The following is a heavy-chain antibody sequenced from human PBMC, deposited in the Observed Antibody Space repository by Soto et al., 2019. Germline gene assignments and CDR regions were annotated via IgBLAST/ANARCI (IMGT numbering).Heavy chain of an antibody. CDR1: GGTFSSYA. V-gene: IGHV1-69*13. CDR2: IIPIFGTA. J-gene: IGHJ5*02. CDR3: ARDGYCSSTSCYTFRWFDP. D-gene: IGHD2-2*02. Sequence: SVKVSCKASGGTFSSYAISWVRQAPGQGLEWMGGIIPIFGTANYAQKFQGRVTITADESTSTAYMELSSLRSEDTAVYYCARDGYCSSTSCYTFRWFDPWGQGTLVTVSS.